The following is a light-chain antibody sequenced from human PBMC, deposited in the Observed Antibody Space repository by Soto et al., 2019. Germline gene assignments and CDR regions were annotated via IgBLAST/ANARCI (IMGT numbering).Light chain of an antibody. J-gene: IGLJ2*01. CDR2: EVS. Sequence: QSALTQPPSASGSPGQSVTISCTGTSSDVGGYNYVSWYQQHPGKAPKLMISEVSKRPSGVPDRFSGSKSGNTDSLTVSGLQAEDGGDYYCSSFAGNNNLVFGGGTKVTVL. V-gene: IGLV2-8*01. CDR1: SSDVGGYNY. CDR3: SSFAGNNNLV.